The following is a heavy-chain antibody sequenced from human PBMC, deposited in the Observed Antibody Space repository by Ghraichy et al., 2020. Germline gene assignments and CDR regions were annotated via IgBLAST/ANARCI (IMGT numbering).Heavy chain of an antibody. Sequence: SVKVSCKASGGTFSSYAISWVRQAPGQGLEWMGGIIPIFGTANYAQKFQGRVTITADESTSTAYMELSSLRSEDTAVYYCALPVRNVDTAMEFYYYYYGMDVWGQGTTVTVSS. CDR1: GGTFSSYA. V-gene: IGHV1-69*13. CDR2: IIPIFGTA. J-gene: IGHJ6*02. CDR3: ALPVRNVDTAMEFYYYYYGMDV. D-gene: IGHD5-18*01.